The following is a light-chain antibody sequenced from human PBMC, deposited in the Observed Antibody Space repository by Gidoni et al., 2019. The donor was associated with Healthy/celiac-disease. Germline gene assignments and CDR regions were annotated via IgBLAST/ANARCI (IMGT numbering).Light chain of an antibody. CDR2: KAS. Sequence: DIQMTQSPSTLSASVGDRVTITCRASQSISSWLAWYQQKPGKAPKLLIYKASSLESGVPSRFSGSGSGTEFTLTISSLQPDDFATYYCQQYNSYSPFGQGTKVGIK. CDR3: QQYNSYSP. J-gene: IGKJ1*01. V-gene: IGKV1-5*03. CDR1: QSISSW.